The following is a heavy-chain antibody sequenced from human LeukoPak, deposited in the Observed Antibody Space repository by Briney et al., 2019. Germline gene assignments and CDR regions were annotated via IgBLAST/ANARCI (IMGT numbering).Heavy chain of an antibody. CDR2: IYDNANT. D-gene: IGHD2-15*01. Sequence: SETLSLTCTVSSVSISSGDYYWSWIRQPPGKGLEWIGYIYDNANTYYNPSLKNRVTISVDTSKQQFSLKLTSVTAADTAVYYCARGPRRVCRGGSCYSRGGDGLDVWGQGTTVTVSS. CDR1: SVSISSGDYY. CDR3: ARGPRRVCRGGSCYSRGGDGLDV. V-gene: IGHV4-30-4*01. J-gene: IGHJ6*02.